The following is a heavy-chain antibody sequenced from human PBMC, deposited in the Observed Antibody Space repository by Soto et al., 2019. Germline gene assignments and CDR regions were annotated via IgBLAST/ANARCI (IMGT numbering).Heavy chain of an antibody. CDR3: ARVRRELFVPRYSHCGMDV. D-gene: IGHD1-26*01. Sequence: WETLSLTCTVSGGSISSYYWSWIRQPPGKGLEWIGYIYYSGSTNYNPSLKSRVTISVDTSKNQFSLKLSSVTAADTAVYYCARVRRELFVPRYSHCGMDVWGQATTVTLFS. CDR1: GGSISSYY. J-gene: IGHJ6*02. CDR2: IYYSGST. V-gene: IGHV4-59*01.